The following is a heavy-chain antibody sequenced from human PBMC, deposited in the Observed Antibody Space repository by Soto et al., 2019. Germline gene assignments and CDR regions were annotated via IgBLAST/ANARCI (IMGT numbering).Heavy chain of an antibody. J-gene: IGHJ2*01. Sequence: QVQLVESGGGVVQPGRSLRLSCAASGFTFSSYAMHWVRQAPGKGLEWGAVISYDGSNKYYADYVKGRFTISRDNSKNPLYLQMNSLRAEDTAVYYCARPLWRDDYNWGYFDLWGRGPLVTVSS. CDR1: GFTFSSYA. CDR3: ARPLWRDDYNWGYFDL. D-gene: IGHD4-4*01. CDR2: ISYDGSNK. V-gene: IGHV3-30-3*01.